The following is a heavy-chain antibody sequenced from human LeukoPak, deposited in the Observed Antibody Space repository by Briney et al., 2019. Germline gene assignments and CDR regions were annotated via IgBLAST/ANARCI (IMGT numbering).Heavy chain of an antibody. J-gene: IGHJ3*02. CDR1: GFTSSNAW. CDR3: TTDITMIVVVRYAFDI. Sequence: GGSLRLSCAASGFTSSNAWMSWVRQAPGKGLEWVGRIKSKTDGGTTDYAAPVKGRFTISRDDSKNTLYLQMNSLKTEDTAVYYCTTDITMIVVVRYAFDIWGQGTMVTVSS. D-gene: IGHD3-22*01. CDR2: IKSKTDGGTT. V-gene: IGHV3-15*01.